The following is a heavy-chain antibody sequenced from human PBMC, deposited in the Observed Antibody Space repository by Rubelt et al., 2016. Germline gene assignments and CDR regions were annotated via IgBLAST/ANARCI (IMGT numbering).Heavy chain of an antibody. Sequence: QVQLVQFGAEVKKPGASVKVSCKASGYTFTGYYMHWVRQAPGQGLEWVGRINPNSGGTNYAQKFQGRVTMTRDTSITTAYMELSRLRSDDTAVFYCARESSSGWYIDYRGQGTLVTVSS. J-gene: IGHJ4*02. D-gene: IGHD6-19*01. CDR2: INPNSGGT. CDR1: GYTFTGYY. CDR3: ARESSSGWYIDY. V-gene: IGHV1-2*06.